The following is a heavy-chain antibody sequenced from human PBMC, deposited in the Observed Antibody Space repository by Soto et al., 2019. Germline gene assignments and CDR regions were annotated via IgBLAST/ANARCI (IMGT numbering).Heavy chain of an antibody. J-gene: IGHJ2*01. V-gene: IGHV4-30-4*01. CDR3: ARVDGGNYWYFAL. CDR2: IYSGGST. Sequence: QVQLQASGPGLVKPSQTLSLTCTVSGGSVSSGDYYWSWIRQPPGKGLEWIGYIYSGGSTYYNPSLKSRVTTSADTSKNQFSLKLSSVTAADTAVYYCARVDGGNYWYFALWGRGTLVTVSS. CDR1: GGSVSSGDYY. D-gene: IGHD4-17*01.